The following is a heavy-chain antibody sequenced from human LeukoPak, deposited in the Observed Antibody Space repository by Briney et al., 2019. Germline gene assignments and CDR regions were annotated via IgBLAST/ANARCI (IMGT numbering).Heavy chain of an antibody. CDR1: GFTFSSYV. CDR2: MWYDGNKE. D-gene: IGHD6-13*01. Sequence: PGRSLRLSCAASGFTFSSYVIPWVRQAPGKGLEWVAVMWYDGNKEYYADSVKGRFTISRDISKSTVYLQMNSLRAEDTAVYYCARPPQQRVWFFHYWGQGTLVTVSS. CDR3: ARPPQQRVWFFHY. J-gene: IGHJ4*02. V-gene: IGHV3-33*01.